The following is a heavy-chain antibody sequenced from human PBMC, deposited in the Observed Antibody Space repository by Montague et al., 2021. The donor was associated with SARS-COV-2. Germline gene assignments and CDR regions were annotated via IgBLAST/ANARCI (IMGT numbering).Heavy chain of an antibody. Sequence: PALVKPTQTLTLTCTFSGFLLSTSGMCVSWIRQPPGKALEWLARXDWXDDKYYSTSLKTRLTISKDTSKNPVVLTMTNMDPVDTATYYCARTSIAAAGTAIDYWGQGTLVTVSS. D-gene: IGHD6-13*01. CDR3: ARTSIAAAGTAIDY. V-gene: IGHV2-70*11. J-gene: IGHJ4*02. CDR2: XDWXDDK. CDR1: GFLLSTSGMC.